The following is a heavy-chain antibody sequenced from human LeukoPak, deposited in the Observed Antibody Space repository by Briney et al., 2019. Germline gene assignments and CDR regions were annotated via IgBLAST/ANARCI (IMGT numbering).Heavy chain of an antibody. V-gene: IGHV1-8*01. D-gene: IGHD4-17*01. CDR2: MNPNSGNT. CDR1: GHTFTSYD. J-gene: IGHJ6*02. CDR3: ASVATVTTDYYGMDV. Sequence: ASVKVSCKASGHTFTSYDINWVRQATGQGLEWMGWMNPNSGNTGYAQKFQGRVTMTRNTSISTAYMELSSLRSEDTAVYYCASVATVTTDYYGMDVWGQGTTVTVSS.